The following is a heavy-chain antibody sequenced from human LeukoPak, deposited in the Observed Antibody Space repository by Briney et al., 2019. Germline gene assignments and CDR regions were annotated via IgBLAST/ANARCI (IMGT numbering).Heavy chain of an antibody. D-gene: IGHD6-19*01. J-gene: IGHJ4*02. CDR1: GFTFITYW. V-gene: IGHV3-74*01. CDR2: INNDGSNT. CDR3: ARPSVAGPYFDF. Sequence: PGGSLRLSCAGSGFTFITYWMHWVRQAPGKGLVWVSRINNDGSNTNYADSVKGRFTISRDNAKNTLYLQMNSLRAEDTAVYYCARPSVAGPYFDFWGQGTLVTVSS.